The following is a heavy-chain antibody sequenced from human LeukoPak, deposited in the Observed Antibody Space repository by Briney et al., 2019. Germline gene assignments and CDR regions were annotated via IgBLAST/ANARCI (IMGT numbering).Heavy chain of an antibody. CDR2: IYYSGST. CDR3: ARDRDGMGV. V-gene: IGHV4-59*12. CDR1: GGSISNYY. J-gene: IGHJ6*02. Sequence: SETLSLTCSVPGGSISNYYWSWIRQPPGKGLEWIGYIYYSGSTTYNPSLESRVTISVDKSKSQFSLKLSSVTAADTAVHFCARDRDGMGVWGQGTTVTVSS.